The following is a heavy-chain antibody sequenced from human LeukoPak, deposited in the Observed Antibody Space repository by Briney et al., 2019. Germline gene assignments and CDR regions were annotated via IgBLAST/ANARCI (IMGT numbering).Heavy chain of an antibody. CDR1: GGSFSGYY. V-gene: IGHV4-34*01. CDR2: INHSGST. Sequence: SETLSLTCAVYGGSFSGYYWSWIRQPPGKGLEWIGEINHSGSTNYNPSLKSRVTISVDTSKDQFSLKLGSVTAADTAVYYCARGERGYSYATGYCYYMDVWGKGTTVTVSS. D-gene: IGHD5-18*01. CDR3: ARGERGYSYATGYCYYMDV. J-gene: IGHJ6*03.